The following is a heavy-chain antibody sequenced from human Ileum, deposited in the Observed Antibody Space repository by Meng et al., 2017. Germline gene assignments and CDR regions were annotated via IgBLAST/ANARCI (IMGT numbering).Heavy chain of an antibody. D-gene: IGHD3-10*01. CDR2: TYYNGSP. V-gene: IGHV4-30-4*01. CDR3: ARERRHYYGSGSFDY. Sequence: QVQLQESGPGLVKPSQTLSLTCNFSGGSFSSDNYYWTWIRQTPGKGLEWIGLTYYNGSPFYNPSLRSRVTISVDTSKDQFSLKLTSVTAADTAVYYCARERRHYYGSGSFDYWGQGILVTVSS. CDR1: GGSFSSDNYY. J-gene: IGHJ4*02.